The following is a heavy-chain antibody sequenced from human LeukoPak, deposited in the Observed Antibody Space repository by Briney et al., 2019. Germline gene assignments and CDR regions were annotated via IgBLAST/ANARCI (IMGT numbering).Heavy chain of an antibody. D-gene: IGHD3-3*01. CDR3: AKDYGFLEWLLWNY. Sequence: GGSLRLSCAASGFTFSSYAMSWVRQAPGKGLEWVSAISGGGDNTYYTDSVKGRFTISRDNSKNTLYLQMNSLRAEDTAVYYCAKDYGFLEWLLWNYWGQGTLVTVSS. CDR2: ISGGGDNT. CDR1: GFTFSSYA. V-gene: IGHV3-23*01. J-gene: IGHJ4*02.